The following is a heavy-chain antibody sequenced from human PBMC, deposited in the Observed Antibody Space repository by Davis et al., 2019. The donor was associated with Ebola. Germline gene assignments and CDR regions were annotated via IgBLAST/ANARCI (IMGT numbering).Heavy chain of an antibody. CDR2: TYYRSKWYN. CDR3: ARRSTVTREYYYGMDV. V-gene: IGHV6-1*01. J-gene: IGHJ6*02. Sequence: SQTLSLTCAISGDSVSSNSVVWNWIRQSPSRGLEWLGRTYYRSKWYNDYAVSVKSRITINPDTSKNQFSLKLSSVTAADTAVYYCARRSTVTREYYYGMDVWGQGTTVTVSS. CDR1: GDSVSSNSVV. D-gene: IGHD1-26*01.